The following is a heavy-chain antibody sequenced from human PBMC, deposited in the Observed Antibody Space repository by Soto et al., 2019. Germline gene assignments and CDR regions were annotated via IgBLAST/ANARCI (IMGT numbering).Heavy chain of an antibody. Sequence: PGGSLRLSCAASGFTFSDRYMDWVRQAPGKGLEWVGRTKNKANSYTTEYAASVKGRFTISRDYSRDSVYLQMNSLKTDDTAAYYCTIEGAYPGPDFDYWGQGTLVTVSS. V-gene: IGHV3-72*01. CDR2: TKNKANSYTT. CDR3: TIEGAYPGPDFDY. J-gene: IGHJ4*02. D-gene: IGHD3-16*01. CDR1: GFTFSDRY.